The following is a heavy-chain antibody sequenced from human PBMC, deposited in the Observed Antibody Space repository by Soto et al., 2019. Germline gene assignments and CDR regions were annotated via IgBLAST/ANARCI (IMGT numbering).Heavy chain of an antibody. CDR2: IIPIFGTA. CDR1: GGTFSSYA. Sequence: KVSCKASGGTFSSYAISWVRQAPRQGLEWMGGIIPIFGTANYAQKFQGRVTITADESTSTAYMELSSLRSEDTAVYYCARDLSSGYDIRGSFDYWGQGTLVTVSS. J-gene: IGHJ4*02. D-gene: IGHD5-12*01. CDR3: ARDLSSGYDIRGSFDY. V-gene: IGHV1-69*01.